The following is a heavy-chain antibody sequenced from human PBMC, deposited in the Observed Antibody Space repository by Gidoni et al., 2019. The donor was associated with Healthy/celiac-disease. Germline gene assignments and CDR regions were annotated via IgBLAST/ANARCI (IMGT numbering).Heavy chain of an antibody. J-gene: IGHJ4*02. V-gene: IGHV3-23*01. D-gene: IGHD6-19*01. CDR2: ISGSGGST. CDR3: AKDSASRLAYYFDY. Sequence: VQLLGSGGGLVQPGGSLRLSCGASVFTFSSYAMSWVRQSPGEGLEWVSAISGSGGSTYYADSVKGRFTISRDNSKNTLYLQMNSLRAEDTAVYYCAKDSASRLAYYFDYWGQGTLVTVSS. CDR1: VFTFSSYA.